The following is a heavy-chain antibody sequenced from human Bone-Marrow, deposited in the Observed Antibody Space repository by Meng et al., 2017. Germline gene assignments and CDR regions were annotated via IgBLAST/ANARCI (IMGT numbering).Heavy chain of an antibody. V-gene: IGHV4-31*01. D-gene: IGHD1-26*01. CDR2: IYYSGST. Sequence: GQRQGPGPGLVKPSQTLSLTCTVSGGSISSGGYYWSWIRQHPGKGLEWIGYIYYSGSTYYNPSLKSLVTISVDTSKNQFSLKLSSVTAADTAVYYCARVGYSGSRVTSYYFDYWGQGTLVTVSS. J-gene: IGHJ4*02. CDR3: ARVGYSGSRVTSYYFDY. CDR1: GGSISSGGYY.